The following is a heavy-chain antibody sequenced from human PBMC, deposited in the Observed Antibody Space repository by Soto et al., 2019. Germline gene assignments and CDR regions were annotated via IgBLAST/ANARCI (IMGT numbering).Heavy chain of an antibody. CDR3: ARGVYSGMDV. CDR2: ISSGPVTT. CDR1: GFTFSSYG. Sequence: EVQLVNSGGGLVQPGGSLRLSCVASGFTFSSYGMNWVRQAPGKGLEWVSYISSGPVTTNYADSVRGRFTISRDNAKNTLYLQMNSLRAEDTAVYYCARGVYSGMDVWGQGTTVTVSS. D-gene: IGHD1-26*01. J-gene: IGHJ6*02. V-gene: IGHV3-48*01.